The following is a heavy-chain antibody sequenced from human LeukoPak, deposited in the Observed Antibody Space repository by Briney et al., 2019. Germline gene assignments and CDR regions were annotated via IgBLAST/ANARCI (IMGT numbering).Heavy chain of an antibody. Sequence: SETLSLTCTVSGGSISSYYWSWIREPPGTGLEWIGYIYYSGSTNYNPSLKSRVTISVDTSKNQFSLKLSSVTAADTAVYYCARGTWFYYDSSGYSDDWGQGTLVTVSS. J-gene: IGHJ4*02. D-gene: IGHD3-22*01. CDR3: ARGTWFYYDSSGYSDD. V-gene: IGHV4-59*08. CDR1: GGSISSYY. CDR2: IYYSGST.